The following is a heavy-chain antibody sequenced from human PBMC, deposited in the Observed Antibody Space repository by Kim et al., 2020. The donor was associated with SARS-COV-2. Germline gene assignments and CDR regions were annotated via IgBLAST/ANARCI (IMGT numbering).Heavy chain of an antibody. D-gene: IGHD3-22*01. Sequence: PSLKSRVTISVDTSKSQFSLKLSSVTAADTAVYYCAYYYDSSVRLGAFDIWGQGTMVTVSS. V-gene: IGHV4-30-2*03. J-gene: IGHJ3*02. CDR3: AYYYDSSVRLGAFDI.